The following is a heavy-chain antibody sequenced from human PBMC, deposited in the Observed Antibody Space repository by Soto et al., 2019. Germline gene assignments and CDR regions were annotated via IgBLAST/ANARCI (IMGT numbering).Heavy chain of an antibody. D-gene: IGHD4-17*01. CDR3: ARAWGVYVDYEAFDI. J-gene: IGHJ3*02. CDR1: GFTVSSNY. Sequence: EVQLVESGGGLVQPGGSLRLSCAASGFTVSSNYMSWVRQAPGKGLEWVSVIYSGGSTYYADSVKGRFTISRHNSKNTLYLQMNSLRPEDTAVYYCARAWGVYVDYEAFDIWGQGTMVTVSS. CDR2: IYSGGST. V-gene: IGHV3-53*04.